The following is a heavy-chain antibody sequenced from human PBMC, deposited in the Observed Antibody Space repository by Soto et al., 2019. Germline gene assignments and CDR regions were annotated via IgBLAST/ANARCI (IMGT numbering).Heavy chain of an antibody. CDR3: ARGPSTYYYDSSGYEIDY. V-gene: IGHV4-30-4*01. CDR1: GGSISSGDYY. J-gene: IGHJ4*02. CDR2: IYYSGST. D-gene: IGHD3-22*01. Sequence: ASETLSLTCTVSGGSISSGDYYWSWIRQPPGKGLEWIGYIYYSGSTYYNPSLKSRVTISVDTSKNQFSLKLSSVTAADTAVYYCARGPSTYYYDSSGYEIDYWGQGTLVTVSS.